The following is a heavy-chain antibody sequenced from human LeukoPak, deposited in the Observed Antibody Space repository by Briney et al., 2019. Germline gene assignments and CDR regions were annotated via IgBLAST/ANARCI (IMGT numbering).Heavy chain of an antibody. D-gene: IGHD3-10*01. Sequence: PGGSLRLSCAASGFSFSDYYMTWIRQAPGKGLEWASFISSSGSAIYYADSMKGRFSISRDNAKKSLYLQMNSLRAEDTAIYYCARGMVRGDSDAFDIWGQGTMVTVSS. CDR2: ISSSGSAI. CDR1: GFSFSDYY. J-gene: IGHJ3*02. V-gene: IGHV3-11*01. CDR3: ARGMVRGDSDAFDI.